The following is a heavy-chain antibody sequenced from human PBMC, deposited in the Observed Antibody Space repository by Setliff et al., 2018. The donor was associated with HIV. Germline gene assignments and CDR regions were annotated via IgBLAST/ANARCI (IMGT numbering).Heavy chain of an antibody. CDR2: INPKSGAT. Sequence: ASGKVSCKASGYSFTGYYVNWVRQAPGQGLEWMGRINPKSGATNLAQKFQGRVTLTRDTSVTTVYMELTSLRSDDTAVYYCARKDGVGYCDSNSCYGIGPIDFWGQGSLVTVSS. CDR3: ARKDGVGYCDSNSCYGIGPIDF. D-gene: IGHD2-2*01. V-gene: IGHV1-2*06. CDR1: GYSFTGYY. J-gene: IGHJ4*02.